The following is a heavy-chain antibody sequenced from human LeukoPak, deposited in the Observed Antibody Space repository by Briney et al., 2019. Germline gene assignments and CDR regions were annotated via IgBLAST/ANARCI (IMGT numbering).Heavy chain of an antibody. J-gene: IGHJ3*02. V-gene: IGHV4-4*07. Sequence: SGTLSLTCTASGCSFSSYYWSWVRQPAGKGLEWVGRICTSGSTNYNHSLKHRVTMSVDTSKNQFSLKLSSVTAADTAVYYCAREDSSYAEAFDILGQGTMVTVSS. CDR1: GCSFSSYY. CDR2: ICTSGST. CDR3: AREDSSYAEAFDI. D-gene: IGHD6-6*01.